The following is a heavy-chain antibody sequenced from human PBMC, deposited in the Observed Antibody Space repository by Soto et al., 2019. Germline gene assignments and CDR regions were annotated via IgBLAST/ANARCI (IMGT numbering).Heavy chain of an antibody. Sequence: GGSLRLSCAASGFTFTNYTMNWVRQAPGKGLEWVSVIYSGGSTYYADSVKGRFTISRDNSKNTLYLQMNSLRAEDTAVYYCAYDYYGMDVWGQGTTVTVSS. V-gene: IGHV3-53*01. CDR3: AYDYYGMDV. CDR1: GFTFTNYT. CDR2: IYSGGST. J-gene: IGHJ6*02.